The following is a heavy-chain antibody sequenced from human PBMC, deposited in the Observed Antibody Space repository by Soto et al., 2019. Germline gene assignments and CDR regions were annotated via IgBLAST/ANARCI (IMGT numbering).Heavy chain of an antibody. CDR1: GFTFSSYA. CDR2: ISGSGGST. V-gene: IGHV3-23*01. CDR3: AEDWGVVGAPNDAFDI. D-gene: IGHD1-26*01. J-gene: IGHJ3*02. Sequence: PGGSLRLSCAASGFTFSSYAMSWVRQAPGKGLEWVSAISGSGGSTYYADSVKGRFTISRDNSKNTLYLQMNSLRAEDTAVYYCAEDWGVVGAPNDAFDIWGQGTMVTVSS.